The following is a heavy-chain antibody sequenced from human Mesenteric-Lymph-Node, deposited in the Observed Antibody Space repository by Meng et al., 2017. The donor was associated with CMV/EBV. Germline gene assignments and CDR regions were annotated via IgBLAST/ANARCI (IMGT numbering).Heavy chain of an antibody. D-gene: IGHD3-3*01. Sequence: SETLSLTCTVSGGSVSSGSYFWSWIRQPPGKGLEWIGYIYYSGSTNYNPSLKSRVTISVDTSKNQFSLKLSSVTAADTAVYYCARGGGSYYDFWSGFPTEYYYYYGMDVWGQGTTVTVSS. CDR1: GGSVSSGSYF. CDR2: IYYSGST. J-gene: IGHJ6*02. CDR3: ARGGGSYYDFWSGFPTEYYYYYGMDV. V-gene: IGHV4-61*01.